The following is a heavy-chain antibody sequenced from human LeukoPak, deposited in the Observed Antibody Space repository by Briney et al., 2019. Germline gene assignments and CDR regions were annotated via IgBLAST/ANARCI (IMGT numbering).Heavy chain of an antibody. J-gene: IGHJ4*02. V-gene: IGHV4-39*01. CDR1: GGSISSSSYY. CDR2: INHSGST. CDR3: ARHVYKEAAPGDFDY. D-gene: IGHD6-13*01. Sequence: PSETLSLTCTVSGGSISSSSYYWGWIRQPPGKGLEWVGEINHSGSTNYNPSLKSRVTISVDTSKNQFSLKLSSVTAADTAVYYCARHVYKEAAPGDFDYWGQGTLVTVSS.